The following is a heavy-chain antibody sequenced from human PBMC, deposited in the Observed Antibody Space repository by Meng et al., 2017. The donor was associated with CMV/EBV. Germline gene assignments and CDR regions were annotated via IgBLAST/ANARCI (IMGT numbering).Heavy chain of an antibody. CDR2: ISSSGSTI. J-gene: IGHJ4*02. V-gene: IGHV3-48*03. CDR1: GFTFSTYE. CDR3: ARTGGISMIVGGGDY. D-gene: IGHD3-22*01. Sequence: GESLKISCAGSGFTFSTYEMNWVRQAPGKGLEWLSYISSSGSTIYYADSVKGRFTISRDNAKNSLYLQMSSLRADDTAVYYCARTGGISMIVGGGDYWGQGTLVTVSS.